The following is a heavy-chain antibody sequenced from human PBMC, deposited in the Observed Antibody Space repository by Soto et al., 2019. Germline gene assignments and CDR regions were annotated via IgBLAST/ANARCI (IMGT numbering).Heavy chain of an antibody. Sequence: QPGGSLRLSCAASRFTFRSYGMHWVRQAPGKGMEWVAVIWSDENNKYYGGSVKGRVPLSRDNPKTTLYLQMNSHRPDDTAVDYWARGGSYLHQLEDWGHGTLVTVSS. CDR1: RFTFRSYG. CDR3: ARGGSYLHQLED. V-gene: IGHV3-33*01. J-gene: IGHJ1*01. D-gene: IGHD1-26*01. CDR2: IWSDENNK.